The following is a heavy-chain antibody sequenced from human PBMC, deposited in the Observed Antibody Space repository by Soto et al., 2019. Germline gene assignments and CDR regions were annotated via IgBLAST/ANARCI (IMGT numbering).Heavy chain of an antibody. D-gene: IGHD2-8*01. V-gene: IGHV4-59*01. CDR2: IYYSGST. CDR1: GGSISSYY. CDR3: ARHGYCTNGVCHAFRLFDY. J-gene: IGHJ4*02. Sequence: SETLSLTCTVSGGSISSYYWSWIRQPPGKGLEWIGYIYYSGSTNYNPSLKSRVTISVDTSKNQFSLKLSSVTAADTAVYYCARHGYCTNGVCHAFRLFDYWGQGTLVTVSS.